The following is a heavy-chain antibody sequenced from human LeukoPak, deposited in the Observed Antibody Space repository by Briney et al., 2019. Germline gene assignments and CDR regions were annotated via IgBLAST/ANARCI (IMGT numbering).Heavy chain of an antibody. CDR2: IRYDGSNK. V-gene: IGHV3-30*02. J-gene: IGHJ4*02. CDR1: GFTFSNAW. CDR3: AKDTQILLWFGELGDY. Sequence: PGGSLRLSCAASGFTFSNAWMSWVRQAPGKGLEWVAFIRYDGSNKYYADSVKGRFTISRDNSKNTLYLQMNSLRAKDTAVYYCAKDTQILLWFGELGDYWGRGTLVTVSS. D-gene: IGHD3-10*01.